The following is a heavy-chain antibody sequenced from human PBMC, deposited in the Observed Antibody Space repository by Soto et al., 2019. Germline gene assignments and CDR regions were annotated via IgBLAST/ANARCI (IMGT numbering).Heavy chain of an antibody. CDR2: ISYDGSNK. Sequence: QVQLVESGGGVVQPGRSLRLSCAASGFTFSTYGMHWVRQAPGKGLEWVAVISYDGSNKYYADSVKGRSTISRDNSKNTLFLQMTSLRAEDTAVYYCAKELGEYCTGGSCYYLDYWGQGTLVTVSS. CDR1: GFTFSTYG. D-gene: IGHD2-15*01. J-gene: IGHJ4*02. CDR3: AKELGEYCTGGSCYYLDY. V-gene: IGHV3-30*18.